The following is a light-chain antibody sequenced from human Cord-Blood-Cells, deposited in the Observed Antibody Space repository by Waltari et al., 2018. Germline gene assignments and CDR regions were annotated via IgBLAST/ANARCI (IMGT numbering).Light chain of an antibody. Sequence: NFMLTQPHSVSASPGKTVTISCTRSSGSIARNHVQWYQQRPGSSPTTVIYEDNQRPSGVPDRFSGSIDSSSNSASLTISGLKTEDEADYYCQSYDSSIVVFGGGTKLTVL. J-gene: IGLJ2*01. CDR1: SGSIARNH. V-gene: IGLV6-57*01. CDR2: EDN. CDR3: QSYDSSIVV.